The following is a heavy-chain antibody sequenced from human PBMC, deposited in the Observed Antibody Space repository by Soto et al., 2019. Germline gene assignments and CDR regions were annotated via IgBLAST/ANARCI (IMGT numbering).Heavy chain of an antibody. V-gene: IGHV5-51*01. J-gene: IGHJ6*02. Sequence: GESLKISCKGSGYSFTSYWIGGVRQMPGKGLEWMGIIYPGDSDTRYSPSFQGQVTISADKSISTAYLQWSSLKASDTAMYYCARSVGYSYATEYYYYGMDVWGQGTTVTVSS. CDR2: IYPGDSDT. CDR1: GYSFTSYW. CDR3: ARSVGYSYATEYYYYGMDV. D-gene: IGHD5-18*01.